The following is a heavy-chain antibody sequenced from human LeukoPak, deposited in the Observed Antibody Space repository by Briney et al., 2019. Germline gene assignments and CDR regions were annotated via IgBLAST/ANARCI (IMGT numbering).Heavy chain of an antibody. J-gene: IGHJ4*02. D-gene: IGHD3/OR15-3a*01. CDR3: ARAGGVKKAALDLDY. CDR1: GGSISSYY. Sequence: SETLSLTCTVSGGSISSYYWSWIRQPPGKGLEWIGEINHSGSANHNPSLKSRVTISRDTSKNQFSLKLTSVTTADTAVYYCARAGGVKKAALDLDYWGQGTLVTVSS. CDR2: INHSGSA. V-gene: IGHV4-34*01.